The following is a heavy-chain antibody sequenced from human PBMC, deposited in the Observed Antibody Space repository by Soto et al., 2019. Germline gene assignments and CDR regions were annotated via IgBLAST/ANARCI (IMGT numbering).Heavy chain of an antibody. D-gene: IGHD1-26*01. CDR2: INSDGSRI. CDR1: GFSFSTYW. Sequence: EVELVESGGGLVQPGGSLRLSCAASGFSFSTYWMHWVRQAPGKGLVWVSRINSDGSRINYGDSVKGRFTVSRDNAKNTVYLQMNSLRADDTAVYYCARFATGSYNWFDPWGQGTLVTVSS. V-gene: IGHV3-74*01. CDR3: ARFATGSYNWFDP. J-gene: IGHJ5*02.